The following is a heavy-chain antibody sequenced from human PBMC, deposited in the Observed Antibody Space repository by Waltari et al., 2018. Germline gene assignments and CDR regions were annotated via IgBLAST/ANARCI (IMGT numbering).Heavy chain of an antibody. CDR2: GDGGGT. CDR3: AKDMSPSISSREYKYYYGMDG. Sequence: GDGGGTYYADSVKGRFTISRDNSKNSLYLQMNNLRPEDTALYYCAKDMSPSISSREYKYYYGMDGWGQGTTVTVSS. J-gene: IGHJ6*02. V-gene: IGHV3-43*02. D-gene: IGHD6-6*01.